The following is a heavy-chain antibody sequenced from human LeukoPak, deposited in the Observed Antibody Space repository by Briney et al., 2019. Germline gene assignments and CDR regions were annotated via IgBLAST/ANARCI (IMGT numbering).Heavy chain of an antibody. V-gene: IGHV4-34*01. CDR2: INHSGST. CDR3: ARLDLLYYYAMDV. D-gene: IGHD3-3*01. Sequence: SETLSLTCAVYGGSFSGYYWSWIRQPPGKGLEWIGEINHSGSTNYNPSLKSRVTISVDTSKNQFSLKLSSVTAADTAVYYCARLDLLYYYAMDVWGQGTTVTVFS. CDR1: GGSFSGYY. J-gene: IGHJ6*02.